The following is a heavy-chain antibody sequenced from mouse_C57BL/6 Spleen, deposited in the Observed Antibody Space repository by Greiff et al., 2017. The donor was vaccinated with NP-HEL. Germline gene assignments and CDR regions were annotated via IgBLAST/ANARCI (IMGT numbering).Heavy chain of an antibody. D-gene: IGHD3-3*01. CDR1: GYTFTSYW. J-gene: IGHJ4*01. V-gene: IGHV1-64*01. CDR2: IHPNSGST. CDR3: ARVGTGRDYAMDY. Sequence: VQLQQPGAELVKPGASVKLSCKASGYTFTSYWMHWVKQRPGQGLEWIGMIHPNSGSTNYNEKFKSKATLTVDKSSSTAYMQLSSLTSEDSAVYYCARVGTGRDYAMDYWGQGTSVTVAS.